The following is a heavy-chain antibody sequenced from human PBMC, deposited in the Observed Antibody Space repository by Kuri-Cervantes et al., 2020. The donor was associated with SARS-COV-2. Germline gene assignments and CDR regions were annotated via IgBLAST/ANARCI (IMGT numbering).Heavy chain of an antibody. CDR3: ARGGYSYSAYFDY. J-gene: IGHJ4*02. CDR2: IYYSGST. Sequence: GSLRLSCIVSGGSISNYYWSWIRQPPGKGLEWIGYIYYSGSTNYNPSLKSRVTISVDTSKNQFSLKLSSVTAADTAVYYCARGGYSYSAYFDYWGQGTLVTVSS. D-gene: IGHD5-18*01. V-gene: IGHV4-59*01. CDR1: GGSISNYY.